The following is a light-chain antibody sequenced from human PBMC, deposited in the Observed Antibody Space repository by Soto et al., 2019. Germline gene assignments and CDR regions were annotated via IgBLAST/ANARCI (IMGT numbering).Light chain of an antibody. CDR1: STDVGGSNF. Sequence: QSALTQPRSVSGSPGQSVTISCTGTSTDVGGSNFVSWYQQHPGKAPKLMIFDVTKRPSGVPDRFSGSKSGNTASLSISGLQAEDEADYYCCSYAGSYTPVVLGGGTKLTVL. V-gene: IGLV2-11*01. CDR3: CSYAGSYTPVV. J-gene: IGLJ2*01. CDR2: DVT.